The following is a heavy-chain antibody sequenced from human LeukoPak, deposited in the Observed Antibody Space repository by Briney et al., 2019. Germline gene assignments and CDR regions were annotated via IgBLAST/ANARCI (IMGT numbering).Heavy chain of an antibody. J-gene: IGHJ3*02. CDR2: IYTSGST. CDR3: ARELGGLLWFGELFYDAFDI. Sequence: SQTLSLTCTVSGGSISSGSYYWSWIRQPAGKGLEWIGRIYTSGSTNYNPSLKSRATISVDTSKNQFSLKLSSVTAADTAVYYCARELGGLLWFGELFYDAFDIWGQGTMVTVSS. V-gene: IGHV4-61*02. CDR1: GGSISSGSYY. D-gene: IGHD3-10*01.